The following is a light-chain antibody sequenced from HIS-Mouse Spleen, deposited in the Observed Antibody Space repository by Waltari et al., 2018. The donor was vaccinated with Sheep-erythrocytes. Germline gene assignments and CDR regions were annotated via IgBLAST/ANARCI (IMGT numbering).Light chain of an antibody. Sequence: QSALTQPRSVSGSPGQSVTISCTGTSSDVGGYNYVSWYQQHPGKAPKLMSYYVSKRPSVVPDRFSGSKSGNTASLTISGLQAEDEADYYCCSYAGSYTFWVFGGGTKLTVL. V-gene: IGLV2-11*01. CDR1: SSDVGGYNY. CDR2: YVS. CDR3: CSYAGSYTFWV. J-gene: IGLJ3*02.